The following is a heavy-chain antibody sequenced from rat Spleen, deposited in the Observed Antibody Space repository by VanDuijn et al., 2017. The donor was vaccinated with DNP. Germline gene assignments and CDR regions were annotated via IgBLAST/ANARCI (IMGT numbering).Heavy chain of an antibody. V-gene: IGHV5-7*01. CDR1: GFTFRDYN. CDR2: ILYDGGST. Sequence: EVQLVESGGDLVQPGRSPKLSCAASGFTFRDYNMAWVRQAPKKGLEWVTTILYDGGSTYHGDSVKGRFTISRDNAKSTLYLQMNSLRSEDMATYYCARWNSGYYAMDAWGQGTSVTVSS. CDR3: ARWNSGYYAMDA. J-gene: IGHJ4*01. D-gene: IGHD4-3*01.